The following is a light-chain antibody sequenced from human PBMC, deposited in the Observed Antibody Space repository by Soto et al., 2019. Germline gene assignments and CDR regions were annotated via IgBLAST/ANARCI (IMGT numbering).Light chain of an antibody. V-gene: IGKV1-9*01. Sequence: IQMTQSPPSLSASVGNRVPITCRASQGISSYLAWYQQKPGKAPKLLIYAASTLQSGVPSRFSGSGSGTEFTLTISSLQPEDFATYYCQQLNSYPRTFGQGT. J-gene: IGKJ1*01. CDR2: AAS. CDR3: QQLNSYPRT. CDR1: QGISSY.